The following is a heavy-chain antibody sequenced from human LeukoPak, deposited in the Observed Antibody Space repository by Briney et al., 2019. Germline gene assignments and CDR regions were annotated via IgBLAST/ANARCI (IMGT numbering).Heavy chain of an antibody. Sequence: GSVKVSCKASGYTFTSYDMNWVRQATGQGLEWMGWINPNGGNKGYAQQFKGRVTITRNTAKSTAYMELSSLRSEDTAVYYCAIVESSSWDAFDTWGPGTIFTASS. CDR1: GYTFTSYD. J-gene: IGHJ3*02. D-gene: IGHD6-13*01. CDR2: INPNGGNK. V-gene: IGHV1-8*03. CDR3: AIVESSSWDAFDT.